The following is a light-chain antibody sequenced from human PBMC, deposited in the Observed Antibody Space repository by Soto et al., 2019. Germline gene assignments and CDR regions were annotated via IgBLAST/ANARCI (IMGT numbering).Light chain of an antibody. CDR2: AAS. J-gene: IGKJ1*01. Sequence: IQLTQSPSSLSASVGDRVTITCRASQDIGIYLAWYQQKPGKAPNLLIYAASSLQRGVPSRFSGSGSGTDFTLTIRSLQHEDFATYHCQQLSSYPVTLSQGTKVDIK. V-gene: IGKV1-9*01. CDR3: QQLSSYPVT. CDR1: QDIGIY.